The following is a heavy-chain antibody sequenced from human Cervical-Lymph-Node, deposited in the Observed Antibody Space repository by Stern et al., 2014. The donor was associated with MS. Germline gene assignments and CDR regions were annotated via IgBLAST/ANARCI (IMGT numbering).Heavy chain of an antibody. D-gene: IGHD4-17*01. CDR1: GGSISSGDNY. J-gene: IGHJ4*02. CDR2: IHYSGGT. CDR3: ARVPDYGDAFFDY. V-gene: IGHV4-30-4*01. Sequence: VQLVESGPGLVKPSPTLSLTCTVSGGSISSGDNYWSWIRQPPGKGPEGIVYIHYSGGTHFNPSPNSRAYMSADTSKNQFSLKLNSMTAADTAVYYCARVPDYGDAFFDYWGQGILVTVSS.